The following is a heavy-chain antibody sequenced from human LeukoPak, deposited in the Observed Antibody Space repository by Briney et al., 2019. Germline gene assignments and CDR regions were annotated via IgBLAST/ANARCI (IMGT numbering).Heavy chain of an antibody. D-gene: IGHD3-10*01. J-gene: IGHJ4*02. CDR2: ISGRGSTI. CDR3: AKGDPYGSGSYPVDY. CDR1: GFTFTNYA. Sequence: PGGSLRLSCAASGFTFTNYAVAWVRQAPGKGLEWVSVISGRGSTIYYADSVRGRFSISRDNSKNTLYLQMNSLRPEDTAVYYCAKGDPYGSGSYPVDYWGQGTLVTVSS. V-gene: IGHV3-23*01.